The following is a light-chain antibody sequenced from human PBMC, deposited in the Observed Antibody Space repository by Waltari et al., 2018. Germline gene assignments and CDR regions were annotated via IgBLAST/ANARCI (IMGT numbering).Light chain of an antibody. Sequence: DIQMTQSPPSLSASVGDRVTITCRASQTISTWLAWYQQKPGKAPKLLIYTASTSESGVPSRFSGSGSGTEFTLTISSLQPGDFATYYCQQFNSFPWTFGHGTKVEIK. CDR2: TAS. CDR3: QQFNSFPWT. J-gene: IGKJ1*01. V-gene: IGKV1-5*03. CDR1: QTISTW.